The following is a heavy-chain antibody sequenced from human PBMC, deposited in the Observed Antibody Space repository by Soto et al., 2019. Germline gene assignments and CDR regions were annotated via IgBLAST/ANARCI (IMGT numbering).Heavy chain of an antibody. J-gene: IGHJ4*02. CDR3: ARGGSDYGDYVLDY. Sequence: QVQLVQSGAEVKKPGASVKVSCKASGYTFTGYYMHWVRQAPGQGLEWMGWINPNSGGTNYAQTLQGWVTMTRDTSISTAYMELSRRRSDDTAVYYCARGGSDYGDYVLDYWGQGNLVTVSS. CDR2: INPNSGGT. V-gene: IGHV1-2*04. CDR1: GYTFTGYY. D-gene: IGHD4-17*01.